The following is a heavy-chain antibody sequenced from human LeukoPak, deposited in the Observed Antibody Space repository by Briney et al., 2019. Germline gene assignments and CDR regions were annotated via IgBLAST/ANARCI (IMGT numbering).Heavy chain of an antibody. D-gene: IGHD1-14*01. J-gene: IGHJ4*02. V-gene: IGHV3-7*02. CDR1: GFTFSNYW. CDR3: AKRSNPGGRYFDY. CDR2: IKQDGSAK. Sequence: PGGSLRLSCAASGFTFSNYWMNWVRQAPGKGLEWVANIKQDGSAKYYVDSVKGRFTISRDNAKNSLYLQMNSLGAEDTAVYYCAKRSNPGGRYFDYWGQGTLVTVSS.